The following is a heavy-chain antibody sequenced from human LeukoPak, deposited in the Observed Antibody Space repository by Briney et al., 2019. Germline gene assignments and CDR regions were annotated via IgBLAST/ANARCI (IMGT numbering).Heavy chain of an antibody. V-gene: IGHV4-39*01. D-gene: IGHD5-18*01. CDR2: IYYSKNT. CDR3: VSPRGFSYGYFDY. J-gene: IGHJ4*02. CDR1: GGSISSSSAY. Sequence: PSETLSLTCTVSGGSISSSSAYWGWIRQPPGKGLERIGSIYYSKNTYYNPSLKSRVTISADTSKNQFSLTLGSVSATDTAVYYCVSPRGFSYGYFDYWGQGTLVTVSS.